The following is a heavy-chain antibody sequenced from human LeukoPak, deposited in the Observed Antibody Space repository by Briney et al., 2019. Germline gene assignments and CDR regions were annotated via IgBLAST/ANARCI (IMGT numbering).Heavy chain of an antibody. CDR2: ISAGGGST. D-gene: IGHD3-22*01. V-gene: IGHV3-23*01. J-gene: IGHJ4*02. Sequence: RAGGSLRLSCAASGFTFTSYAMSWVRQAPGKVLEWVSGISAGGGSTYYADSVKGRFTISRDNSKNTLYLQMNSLRAEDTAVYYCAKENWAYNWKYDSSASGIKYWGQGTLVTVSS. CDR1: GFTFTSYA. CDR3: AKENWAYNWKYDSSASGIKY.